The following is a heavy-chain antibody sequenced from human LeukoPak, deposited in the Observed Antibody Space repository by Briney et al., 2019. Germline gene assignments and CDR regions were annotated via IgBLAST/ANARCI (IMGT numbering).Heavy chain of an antibody. D-gene: IGHD5-18*01. J-gene: IGHJ4*02. CDR2: INPNSGGT. CDR1: GYTFTGYY. Sequence: ASVKVSCKASGYTFTGYYMHWVRQAPGQGLEWMGWINPNSGGTNYAQKFQGRVTMTRDTSISTAYMELSRLRSDDTAVYYCARDSVDTAMTTPFDYWGQGTPVTVSS. V-gene: IGHV1-2*02. CDR3: ARDSVDTAMTTPFDY.